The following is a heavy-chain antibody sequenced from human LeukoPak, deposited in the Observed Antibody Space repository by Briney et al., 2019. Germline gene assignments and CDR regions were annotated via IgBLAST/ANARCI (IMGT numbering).Heavy chain of an antibody. V-gene: IGHV3-23*01. CDR3: AKARRGYSYGSYYFDY. J-gene: IGHJ4*02. Sequence: PGGSLRLSCAASGFTFSSYAMSWVRQAPGKGLEWVSAISGSGGSTYYADSVKGRFTISRDNSKNTLYLQMSSLRAEDTAVYYCAKARRGYSYGSYYFDYWGQGTLVTVSS. CDR2: ISGSGGST. CDR1: GFTFSSYA. D-gene: IGHD5-18*01.